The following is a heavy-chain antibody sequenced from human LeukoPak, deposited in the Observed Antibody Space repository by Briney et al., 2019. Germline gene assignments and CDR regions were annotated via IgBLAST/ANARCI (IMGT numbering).Heavy chain of an antibody. CDR3: ATDREDYDSSGYYLSDAFDI. J-gene: IGHJ3*02. D-gene: IGHD3-22*01. Sequence: PGGSLRLSCAVSGFTFSGYSMKWDRQAPGKGLEWVSYLSSSSATIYHADSVKGRFTVSRDNAKNSLYLQMDSLRVEDTAVYYCATDREDYDSSGYYLSDAFDIWGQGTMVTVSS. CDR1: GFTFSGYS. CDR2: LSSSSATI. V-gene: IGHV3-48*01.